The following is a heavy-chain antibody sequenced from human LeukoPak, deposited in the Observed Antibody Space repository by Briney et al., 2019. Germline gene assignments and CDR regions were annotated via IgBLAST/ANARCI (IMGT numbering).Heavy chain of an antibody. CDR2: IYSGTKT. V-gene: IGHV3-53*01. J-gene: IGHJ4*02. CDR3: ARGDGSFDY. Sequence: PGPSLRLSCAASGFTFDDYGMSWVRQSPQKGLEWVSLIYSGTKTYYADSVKGRFTISRDNSKNTLYLQMNSLRAEDTAVYYCARGDGSFDYWGQGILVTVSS. D-gene: IGHD5-24*01. CDR1: GFTFDDYG.